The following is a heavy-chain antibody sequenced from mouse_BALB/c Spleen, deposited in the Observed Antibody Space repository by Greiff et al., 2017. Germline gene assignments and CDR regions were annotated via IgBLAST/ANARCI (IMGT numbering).Heavy chain of an antibody. CDR3: ARRAYYRYDRAMDY. CDR2: ISYSGST. CDR1: GYSITSDYA. Sequence: VQLQQSGPGLVKPSQSLSLTCTVTGYSITSDYAWNWIRQFPGNKLEWMGYISYSGSTSYNPSLKSRISITRDTSKNQFFLQLNSVTTEDTATYYCARRAYYRYDRAMDYWGQGTSVTVSS. D-gene: IGHD2-14*01. J-gene: IGHJ4*01. V-gene: IGHV3-2*02.